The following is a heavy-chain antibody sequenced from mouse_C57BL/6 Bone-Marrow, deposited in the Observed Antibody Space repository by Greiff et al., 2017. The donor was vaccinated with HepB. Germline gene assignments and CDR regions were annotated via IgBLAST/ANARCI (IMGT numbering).Heavy chain of an antibody. CDR3: ARYGYDWYFDV. D-gene: IGHD2-2*01. V-gene: IGHV1-63*01. CDR1: GYTFTNYW. J-gene: IGHJ1*03. Sequence: LVESGAELARPGASVKMSCKASGYTFTNYWIGWAKQRPGHGLEWIGDIYPGGGYTNYNEKFKGKATLTADKSSSTAYMQFSSLTSEDSAIYYCARYGYDWYFDVWGTGTTVTVSS. CDR2: IYPGGGYT.